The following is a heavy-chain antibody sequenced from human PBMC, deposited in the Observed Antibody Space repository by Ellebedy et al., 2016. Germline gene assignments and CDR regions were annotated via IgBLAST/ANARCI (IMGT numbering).Heavy chain of an antibody. Sequence: SETLSLXXAVYGGSFSGYYWSWIRQPPGKGLEWIGEINHSGSTNYNPSLKSRVTISVDTSKSQFSLKLSSVTAADTAVYYCARRAYYDILTGIYNWFDPWGQGTLVTVSS. D-gene: IGHD3-9*01. J-gene: IGHJ5*02. CDR2: INHSGST. V-gene: IGHV4-34*01. CDR1: GGSFSGYY. CDR3: ARRAYYDILTGIYNWFDP.